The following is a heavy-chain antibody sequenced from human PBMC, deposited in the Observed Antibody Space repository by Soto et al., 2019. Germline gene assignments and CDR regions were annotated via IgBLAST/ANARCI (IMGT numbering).Heavy chain of an antibody. J-gene: IGHJ6*02. CDR3: ARGSGYHYGMDV. D-gene: IGHD1-26*01. V-gene: IGHV3-13*01. CDR2: IGTAGDT. Sequence: GSLRLSCAASGFTFSIYDMHWVRQATGKGLEWVSAIGTAGDTYYPGSVKGRFTISRENAKNSLYLQMNSLRAGDTAVYYCARGSGYHYGMDVWGQGTTVTVSS. CDR1: GFTFSIYD.